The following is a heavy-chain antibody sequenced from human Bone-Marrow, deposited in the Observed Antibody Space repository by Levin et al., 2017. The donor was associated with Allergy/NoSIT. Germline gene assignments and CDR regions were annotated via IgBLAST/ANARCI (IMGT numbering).Heavy chain of an antibody. J-gene: IGHJ4*02. D-gene: IGHD2-21*02. CDR2: IFPSGST. CDR1: DDSITNTNW. CDR3: ARGPPLLHGDDGVE. Sequence: SETLSLTCAVSDDSITNTNWWSWVRQPPGKGLEWIGDIFPSGSTNYNPSLESRLTLSVEKSKTEFSFRLTSVTAADTAVYYCARGPPLLHGDDGVEWGQGTLVTVSS. V-gene: IGHV4-4*02.